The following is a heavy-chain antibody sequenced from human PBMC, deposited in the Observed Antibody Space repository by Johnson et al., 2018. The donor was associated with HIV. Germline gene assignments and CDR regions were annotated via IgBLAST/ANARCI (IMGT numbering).Heavy chain of an antibody. CDR2: IGTAGDT. CDR1: GFTFSSYD. J-gene: IGHJ3*02. V-gene: IGHV3-13*01. CDR3: ARGVDGAFDI. Sequence: VQLVESGGGLVQPGGSLRLSCAASGFTFSSYDMHWVRQATGKGLEWVSAIGTAGDTYYADSVKGRFTISRDNSKNTLYLQMNSLRAEDTAVYYYARGVDGAFDIWGQGTMVTVSS. D-gene: IGHD3-10*01.